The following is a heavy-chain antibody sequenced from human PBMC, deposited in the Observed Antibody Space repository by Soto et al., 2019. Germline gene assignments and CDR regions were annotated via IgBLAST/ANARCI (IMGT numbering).Heavy chain of an antibody. CDR3: ARVSGVTGTTWYYYYGMDV. D-gene: IGHD1-7*01. V-gene: IGHV1-69*13. Sequence: SVKVSCKASGGTFSSYAISWVRQAPGQGLEWMGGIIPIFGTANYAQKFQGRVTITADESTSTAYMELSSLRSEDAAVYYCARVSGVTGTTWYYYYGMDVWGQGTTVTVSS. J-gene: IGHJ6*02. CDR1: GGTFSSYA. CDR2: IIPIFGTA.